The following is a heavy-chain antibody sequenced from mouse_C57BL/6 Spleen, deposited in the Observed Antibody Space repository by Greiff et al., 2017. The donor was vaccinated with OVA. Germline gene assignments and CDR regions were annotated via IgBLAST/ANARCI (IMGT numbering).Heavy chain of an antibody. Sequence: VKLQESGAELVRPGASVTLSCKASGYTFTDYEMHWVKQTPVHGLEWIGAIDPETGGTAYNQKFKGKAILTADKSSSTAYMELRSLTSEDSAVYYCTRDYARDFAYWGQGTLVTVSA. J-gene: IGHJ3*01. V-gene: IGHV1-15*01. D-gene: IGHD2-4*01. CDR1: GYTFTDYE. CDR2: IDPETGGT. CDR3: TRDYARDFAY.